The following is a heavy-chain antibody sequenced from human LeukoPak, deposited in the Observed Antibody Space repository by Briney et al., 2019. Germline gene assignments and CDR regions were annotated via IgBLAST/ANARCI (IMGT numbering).Heavy chain of an antibody. D-gene: IGHD2-21*01. CDR1: GYTFTSYG. CDR2: ISAYNGNT. J-gene: IGHJ5*02. CDR3: ARDLVQPLFANWFDP. V-gene: IGHV1-18*01. Sequence: ASVKVSCKASGYTFTSYGISWVRQAPAQGLEWMGWISAYNGNTNYAQKLQGRVTMTTDTSTSTAYMELRSLRSDDTAVYCCARDLVQPLFANWFDPWGQGTLVTVSS.